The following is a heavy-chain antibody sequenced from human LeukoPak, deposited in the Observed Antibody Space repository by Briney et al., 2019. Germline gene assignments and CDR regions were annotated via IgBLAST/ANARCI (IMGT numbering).Heavy chain of an antibody. CDR3: ANPRYDSSGYYYVD. D-gene: IGHD3-22*01. V-gene: IGHV1-3*01. CDR2: INGGSGYT. J-gene: IGHJ4*02. Sequence: ASVKVSCKASGYTFTDYTMHWLRQAPGQRLDWMGWINGGSGYTKYSPEFQGRVTITRDTSASIAYMELSSLRSEDTAVYYCANPRYDSSGYYYVDWGQGTLVTVSS. CDR1: GYTFTDYT.